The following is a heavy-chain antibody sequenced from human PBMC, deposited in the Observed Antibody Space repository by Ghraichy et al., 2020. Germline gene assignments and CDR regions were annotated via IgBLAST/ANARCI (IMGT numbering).Heavy chain of an antibody. V-gene: IGHV4-59*01. CDR1: GGSISSYY. J-gene: IGHJ5*02. Sequence: SETLSLTCTVSGGSISSYYWSWIRQPPGKGLEWIGYIYYRGSTNYNPSLKSRVTISVDTSKNQFSLKLSSVTAADTAVYYCGRGPGAGWFDPWGQGTLVTVSS. CDR3: GRGPGAGWFDP. CDR2: IYYRGST. D-gene: IGHD6-19*01.